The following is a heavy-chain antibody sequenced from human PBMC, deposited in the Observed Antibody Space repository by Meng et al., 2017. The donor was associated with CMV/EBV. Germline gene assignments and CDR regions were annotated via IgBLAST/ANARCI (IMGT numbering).Heavy chain of an antibody. CDR3: AKGGDFWSGSNFDY. CDR1: GFTFSSYW. Sequence: GESLKISCAASGFTFSSYWMSWVRQAPGKGLEWVANIKQDGGEKYYVDSVKGRFTISRDNAKNSLYLQMHSLRAEDTAVYYCAKGGDFWSGSNFDYWGQGTLVTVSS. D-gene: IGHD3-3*01. V-gene: IGHV3-7*03. CDR2: IKQDGGEK. J-gene: IGHJ4*02.